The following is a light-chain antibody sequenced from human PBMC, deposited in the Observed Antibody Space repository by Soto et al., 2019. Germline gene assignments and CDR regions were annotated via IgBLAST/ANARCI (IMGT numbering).Light chain of an antibody. CDR3: QSYDTSLSRFV. Sequence: QSVLTQSPSVSGAPGQRVTISCTGNSSNIGAGYDVHWYRQLPGTAPKVVIYGNDNRPLGVPDRFSGSKSGTSGSLVISGLQAEDEADYYCQSYDTSLSRFVFGSGTQLTVL. CDR2: GND. CDR1: SSNIGAGYD. J-gene: IGLJ7*01. V-gene: IGLV1-40*01.